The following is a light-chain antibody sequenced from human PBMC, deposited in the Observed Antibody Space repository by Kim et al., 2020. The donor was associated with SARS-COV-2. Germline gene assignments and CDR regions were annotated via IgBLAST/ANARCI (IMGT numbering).Light chain of an antibody. CDR3: QAWDSSMGV. Sequence: SYELTQPPSVSVSPGQTASITCSGDKLGDKYACWYQQKPGQSPVLVIYQDSKWPSGISERFSGSNSGNTATLTISGTQAMDEADYYCQAWDSSMGVFGGGTKLTVL. J-gene: IGLJ3*02. V-gene: IGLV3-1*01. CDR1: KLGDKY. CDR2: QDS.